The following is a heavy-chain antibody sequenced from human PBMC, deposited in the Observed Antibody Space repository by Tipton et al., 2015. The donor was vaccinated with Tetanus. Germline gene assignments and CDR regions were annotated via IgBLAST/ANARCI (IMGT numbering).Heavy chain of an antibody. V-gene: IGHV3-7*01. D-gene: IGHD2/OR15-2a*01. CDR1: GFTFSSHW. CDR3: VRRWFGTQYYFGVDV. Sequence: SLRLSCEASGFTFSSHWMSWVRQVPGKGLEWVANINQDGSAEFYVDSVKGRFTISRDNSKNSLSLQMNSLRADDTAVYYCVRRWFGTQYYFGVDVWGQGTTVTVSS. J-gene: IGHJ6*02. CDR2: INQDGSAE.